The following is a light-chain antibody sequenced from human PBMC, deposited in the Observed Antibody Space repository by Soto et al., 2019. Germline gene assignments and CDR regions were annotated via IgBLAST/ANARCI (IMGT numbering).Light chain of an antibody. CDR3: NSYTSISTWV. CDR1: SSDVGGYNY. CDR2: DVS. V-gene: IGLV2-14*03. J-gene: IGLJ3*02. Sequence: QSALTQPASVSGSPGQSITISCSGTSSDVGGYNYVSWFQHHPGKAPKLIIYDVSNRPSGVSNRFSGAKYGSTASLTISGLQAEDEADYYCNSYTSISTWVFGGGTKVTVL.